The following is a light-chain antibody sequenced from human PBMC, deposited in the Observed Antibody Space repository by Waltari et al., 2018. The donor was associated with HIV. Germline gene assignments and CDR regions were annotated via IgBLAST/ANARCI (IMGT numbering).Light chain of an antibody. CDR1: SSDIGYYDY. CDR3: SSYTRRGTVV. CDR2: EVT. J-gene: IGLJ2*01. V-gene: IGLV2-14*01. Sequence: QSALTQPASVSGSPGQSIVLPCTGSSSDIGYYDYVSWYQQYPGQAPKALISEVTSRRSGTSSRFSGSKSATTAFLAISKLQTDDEADYFCSSYTRRGTVVFGGGTRLTVL.